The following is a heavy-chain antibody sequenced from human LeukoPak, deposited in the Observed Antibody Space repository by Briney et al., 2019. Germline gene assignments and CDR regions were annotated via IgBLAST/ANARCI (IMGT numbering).Heavy chain of an antibody. D-gene: IGHD5-24*01. CDR2: INPNSGGT. V-gene: IGHV1-2*02. Sequence: ASVKVSCKASGYTFTGYYMHWVRQAPGQGLEWMGWINPNSGGTNYAQKFQGRVTMTRDMSTSTVYMELSSLRSEDTAVYYCARDRDGYNDFDYWGQGTLVTVSS. CDR1: GYTFTGYY. CDR3: ARDRDGYNDFDY. J-gene: IGHJ4*02.